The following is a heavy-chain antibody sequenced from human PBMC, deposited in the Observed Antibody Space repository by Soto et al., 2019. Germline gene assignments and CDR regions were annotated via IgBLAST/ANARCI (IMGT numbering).Heavy chain of an antibody. CDR3: AREVDSSSSSDY. D-gene: IGHD6-6*01. CDR2: ISSSSSHT. Sequence: QVQLVESGGGLVKPGGSLRLSCAASGFTFSDYYMSWIRQAPGKGLEWVSYISSSSSHTNYADSVKGRFTISRDNTKSSLYLQMNSLRVEDTAVYYCAREVDSSSSSDYWGQGTLVTVSS. V-gene: IGHV3-11*06. CDR1: GFTFSDYY. J-gene: IGHJ4*02.